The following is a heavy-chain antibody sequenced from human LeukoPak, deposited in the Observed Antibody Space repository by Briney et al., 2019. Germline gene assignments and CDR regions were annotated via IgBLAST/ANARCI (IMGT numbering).Heavy chain of an antibody. CDR1: GFTFSDYA. CDR2: ISGSGDST. CDR3: AKDPNSSGYYGVLYYFDS. D-gene: IGHD3-22*01. V-gene: IGHV3-23*01. Sequence: GGSLRLSCATSGFTFSDYAMTWVRQAPGKGLEWVSAISGSGDSTYYADSVKGRFTISRDNSKNTLYLQINSLRAEDTAVYYCAKDPNSSGYYGVLYYFDSWGQGTLVTVSS. J-gene: IGHJ4*02.